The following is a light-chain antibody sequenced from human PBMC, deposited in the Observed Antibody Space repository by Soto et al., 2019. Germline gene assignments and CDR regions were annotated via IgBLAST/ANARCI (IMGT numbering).Light chain of an antibody. CDR1: QGISNY. V-gene: IGKV1-27*01. Sequence: DIQMTQSPSSLSASVGDRVTITCRASQGISNYLAWYQQKPGKVPTLLIYAASTLQSGVPSRFSGSGSGTDFPLTISILQPEDVATYYCQKYNRAPPITFGQGTRLEIK. CDR2: AAS. CDR3: QKYNRAPPIT. J-gene: IGKJ5*01.